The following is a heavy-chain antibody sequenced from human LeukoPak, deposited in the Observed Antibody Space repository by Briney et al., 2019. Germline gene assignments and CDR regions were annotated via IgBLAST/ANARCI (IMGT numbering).Heavy chain of an antibody. D-gene: IGHD6-25*01. CDR1: GFTFSSYW. CDR3: ARDVAGSSGVFDY. Sequence: PGGSLRLSCAASGFTFSSYWMSWVRQAPGKGLEWVANIKQDGSEKYYVDSVKGRFTISRDNAKNSLYLQMNSLRAEDTAVYYCARDVAGSSGVFDYWGQGTLVTVSS. CDR2: IKQDGSEK. J-gene: IGHJ4*02. V-gene: IGHV3-7*03.